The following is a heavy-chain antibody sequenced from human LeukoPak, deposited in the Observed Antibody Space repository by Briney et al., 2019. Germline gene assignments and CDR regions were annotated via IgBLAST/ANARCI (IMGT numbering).Heavy chain of an antibody. J-gene: IGHJ4*02. CDR2: IYHSGST. D-gene: IGHD3-10*01. CDR1: GYSISSGYY. CDR3: ARDAAGSGTVDY. V-gene: IGHV4-38-2*02. Sequence: PSETLSLTCTVSGYSISSGYYWGWIRQPPGKGLEWIGSIYHSGSTYYNPSLKSRVTISVDTSKNQFSLKLSSVTAADTAVYYCARDAAGSGTVDYWGQGTLVTVSS.